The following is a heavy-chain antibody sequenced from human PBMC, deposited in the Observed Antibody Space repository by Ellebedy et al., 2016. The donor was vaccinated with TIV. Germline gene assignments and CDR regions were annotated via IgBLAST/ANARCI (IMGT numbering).Heavy chain of an antibody. V-gene: IGHV4-61*01. J-gene: IGHJ4*02. CDR3: ARDGHRLNGRPYFFDY. CDR2: MYYSGST. CDR1: GGSVSSGSYY. D-gene: IGHD1-26*01. Sequence: MPSETLSLTCTVSGGSVSSGSYYWSWLRQPPGQGLAWIGYMYYSGSTNYNPPLESRVTVSVDTSKNKFSLKLTAVTAADTAVYYCARDGHRLNGRPYFFDYWGQGSLVTVSS.